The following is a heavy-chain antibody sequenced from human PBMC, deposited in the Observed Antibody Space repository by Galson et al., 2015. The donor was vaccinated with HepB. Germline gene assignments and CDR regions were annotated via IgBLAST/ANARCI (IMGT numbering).Heavy chain of an antibody. V-gene: IGHV4-61*02. J-gene: IGHJ5*02. Sequence: LVKPTQTLTLTCTFSGFSLSTSGMCVSWIRQPAGKGLEWIGRIYTSGSTNYNPSLKSRVTMSVDTSKNQFSLKLSSVTAADTAVYYCARGDGDCSSTSCPSVWFDPWGQGTLVTVSS. CDR2: IYTSGST. CDR1: GFSLSTSGM. D-gene: IGHD2-2*01. CDR3: ARGDGDCSSTSCPSVWFDP.